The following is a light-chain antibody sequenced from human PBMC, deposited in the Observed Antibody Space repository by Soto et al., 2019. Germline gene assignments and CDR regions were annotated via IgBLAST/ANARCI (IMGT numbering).Light chain of an antibody. CDR3: QVYYFYPLT. CDR2: AAS. V-gene: IGKV1-8*01. J-gene: IGKJ4*01. CDR1: QGISSY. Sequence: AIRMTNNQTTLSASTGDRFTITWRASQGISSYLAWYQQKPGKAPKLLIYAASTLQSGVPSRFSGSGSGTDFTLTISCLQSEDFTPYYCQVYYFYPLTFGGG.